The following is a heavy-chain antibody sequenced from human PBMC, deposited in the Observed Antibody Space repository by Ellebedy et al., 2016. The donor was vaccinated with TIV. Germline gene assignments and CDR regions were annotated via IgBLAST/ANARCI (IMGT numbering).Heavy chain of an antibody. CDR2: IYPSGGST. D-gene: IGHD4-23*01. CDR1: GYTFSNYY. Sequence: AASVTVSCKASGYTFSNYYIHWVRQAPGQGLVWMGVIYPSGGSTDYAQKFQGRVTLTRDMSTSTVSMELSSLGSEDTAVYYCARGVTASGNDAFDIWGQGTVVTVSS. J-gene: IGHJ3*02. V-gene: IGHV1-46*01. CDR3: ARGVTASGNDAFDI.